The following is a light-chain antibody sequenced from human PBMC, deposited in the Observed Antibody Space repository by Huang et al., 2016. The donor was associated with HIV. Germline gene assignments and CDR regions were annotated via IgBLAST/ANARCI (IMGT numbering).Light chain of an antibody. CDR3: QQYNNWPLT. J-gene: IGKJ2*01. V-gene: IGKV3-15*01. CDR2: GAS. CDR1: QSVSRA. Sequence: EIVMMQSPATLSVSPGERANLSCRASQSVSRALAWYQQKPGQTPRLLIYGASTRATGIPARFSGSGSGTEFTLTISSLQSEDFAVYYCQQYNNWPLTFGQGSKLEIK.